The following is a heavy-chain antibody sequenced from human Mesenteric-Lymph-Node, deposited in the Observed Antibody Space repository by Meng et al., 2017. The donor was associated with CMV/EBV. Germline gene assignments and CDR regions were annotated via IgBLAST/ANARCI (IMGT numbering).Heavy chain of an antibody. Sequence: YGGSFRVYYWCWIRQPPGKGLEWIGEINHSGSTNYNPSLKSRVTISVDTSTSTVYMELTRLRSEDTAVYYCARDGRDNWNTQYSLDYWAQGTLVTVSS. CDR2: INHSGST. CDR3: ARDGRDNWNTQYSLDY. V-gene: IGHV4-34*01. D-gene: IGHD1-1*01. CDR1: GGSFRVYY. J-gene: IGHJ4*02.